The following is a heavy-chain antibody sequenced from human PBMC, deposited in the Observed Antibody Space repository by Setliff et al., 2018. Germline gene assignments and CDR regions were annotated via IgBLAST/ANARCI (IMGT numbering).Heavy chain of an antibody. CDR3: ARGVTIFGLVAYYYYYYYMDV. CDR2: IKQDGSEK. J-gene: IGHJ6*03. V-gene: IGHV3-7*03. CDR1: GLTFSSYW. D-gene: IGHD3-3*01. Sequence: GGSLRLSCAASGLTFSSYWMSWVRQAPGKGLEWVANIKQDGSEKYYVDSVKGRFTISRDNAENSLYLQMNILRAEDTAVYYCARGVTIFGLVAYYYYYYYMDVWGKGTTVTVS.